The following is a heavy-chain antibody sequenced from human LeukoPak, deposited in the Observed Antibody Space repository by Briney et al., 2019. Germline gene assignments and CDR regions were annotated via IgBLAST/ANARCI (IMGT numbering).Heavy chain of an antibody. V-gene: IGHV3-30*18. CDR1: GFTFSSYG. CDR2: ISYDGSKK. D-gene: IGHD3-10*01. CDR3: AKDRGAMVRGDLIDY. Sequence: GGSLRLSCAASGFTFSSYGMHWVRQAPGKGLEWVAVISYDGSKKYYGDSARGRFIISRDNSKNTVYLEMNSLRTEDTAVYYCAKDRGAMVRGDLIDYWGQGTLVTVSS. J-gene: IGHJ4*02.